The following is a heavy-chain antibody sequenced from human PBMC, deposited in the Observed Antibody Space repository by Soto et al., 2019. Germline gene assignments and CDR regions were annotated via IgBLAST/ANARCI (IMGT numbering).Heavy chain of an antibody. Sequence: QVQLVQSGGEVKRPGASVKVSCKTSGYTFSNYGITWVRQAPGQPLEWLGWISLYSDGTNYAQKCQGRVSMTTDTSTTTAYMELRSLRSDDTAVYSCARVVPGAEAWFGPWGQGTLVTVSS. CDR2: ISLYSDGT. CDR1: GYTFSNYG. V-gene: IGHV1-18*01. D-gene: IGHD2-2*01. CDR3: ARVVPGAEAWFGP. J-gene: IGHJ5*02.